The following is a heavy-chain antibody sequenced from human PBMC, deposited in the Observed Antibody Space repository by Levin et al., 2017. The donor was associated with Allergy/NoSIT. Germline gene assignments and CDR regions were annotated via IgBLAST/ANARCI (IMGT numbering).Heavy chain of an antibody. CDR1: GASISSSSYY. V-gene: IGHV4-39*01. J-gene: IGHJ3*02. CDR2: FFYSGST. Sequence: SETLSLTCTVSGASISSSSYYWGWIRQPPGTGLEWIGSFFYSGSTYYNPSLKSRVTKSVDTSKNQFSLKLCSVTAADTAVYYCARHKTGPDSMDIWGQGTMVTVSS. D-gene: IGHD3-22*01. CDR3: ARHKTGPDSMDI.